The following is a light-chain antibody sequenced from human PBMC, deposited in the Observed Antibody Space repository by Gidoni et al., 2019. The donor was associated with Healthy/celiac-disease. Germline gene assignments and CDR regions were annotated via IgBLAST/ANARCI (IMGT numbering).Light chain of an antibody. CDR1: QSISSSH. J-gene: IGKJ4*01. CDR3: QHFGN. CDR2: GAS. V-gene: IGKV3-20*01. Sequence: EIVLTQSPGTLSFSPGQSATLSCRASQSISSSHLAWYQQKPGQAPSPLMYGASSRATGIPDRFSGRGSGTDFTLTISRLEPEDFAVYYCQHFGNFGGGTKVE.